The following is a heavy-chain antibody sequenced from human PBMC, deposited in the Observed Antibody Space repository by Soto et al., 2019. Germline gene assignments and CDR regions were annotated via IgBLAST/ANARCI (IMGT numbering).Heavy chain of an antibody. CDR3: ARLVVVAQVANV. J-gene: IGHJ4*02. D-gene: IGHD2-21*01. Sequence: SETLSLTCSVSGGSVSYNSYYWGWIRQPPGKGLGWVGGIFYTGTTYYNPSLKDRLSISVDTSKNSFSLNLTSVTAADTAVYFCARLVVVAQVANVWGQGALVTVYS. V-gene: IGHV4-39*01. CDR2: IFYTGTT. CDR1: GGSVSYNSYY.